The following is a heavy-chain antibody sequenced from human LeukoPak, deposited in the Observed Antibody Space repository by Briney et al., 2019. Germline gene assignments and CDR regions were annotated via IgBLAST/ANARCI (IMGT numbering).Heavy chain of an antibody. Sequence: SETLSLTCAVYGGSFSGYYWSWIRQPPGKGLEWIGEINHSGSTNYNPSLKGRVTTSVDTSKNQFSLKLSSVTAADTAVYYCARGKRGYSYANDYWGQGTLVTVSS. D-gene: IGHD5-18*01. J-gene: IGHJ4*02. CDR1: GGSFSGYY. CDR2: INHSGST. CDR3: ARGKRGYSYANDY. V-gene: IGHV4-34*01.